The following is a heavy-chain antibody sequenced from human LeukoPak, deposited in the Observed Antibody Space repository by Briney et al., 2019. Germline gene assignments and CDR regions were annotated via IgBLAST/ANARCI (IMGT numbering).Heavy chain of an antibody. CDR2: ISYDGSNK. CDR3: AKDGLSYYDFLSGYPGLDY. CDR1: GFTFSSYG. V-gene: IGHV3-30*18. D-gene: IGHD3-3*01. J-gene: IGHJ4*02. Sequence: GRSLRLSCAASGFTFSSYGMHWVRQAPGKGLEWVAVISYDGSNKYYADSVKGRFTISRDNSKNTLYLQMNSLRAEDTAVYYCAKDGLSYYDFLSGYPGLDYWGQGTLVTVSS.